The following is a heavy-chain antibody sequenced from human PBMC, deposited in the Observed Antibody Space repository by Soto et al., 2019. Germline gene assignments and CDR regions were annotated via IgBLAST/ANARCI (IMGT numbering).Heavy chain of an antibody. D-gene: IGHD2-15*01. Sequence: SVNGSCKASGGSFSTSAINWVRQAPGQGLEWMGGIIPMFGIVNYAQRVQGRVTITADESTNIAYMELSSLRSEDTAVYYCARCLISLDSRGQGPLVT. CDR3: ARCLISLDS. CDR1: GGSFSTSA. V-gene: IGHV1-69*01. J-gene: IGHJ4*02. CDR2: IIPMFGIV.